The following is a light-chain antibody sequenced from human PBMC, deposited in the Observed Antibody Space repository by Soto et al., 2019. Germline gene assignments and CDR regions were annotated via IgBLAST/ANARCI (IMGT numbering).Light chain of an antibody. CDR3: AAWDDSLSRVV. CDR2: EVS. Sequence: QSVLTQPASVSGSPGQSITISCTGTSSDVGGYNYVSWYQQHPGKAPKLMIYEVSNRPSGVSNRFSGSKSGNTASLTISGLRAEDEADYYCAAWDDSLSRVVFGGGTKLTVL. J-gene: IGLJ2*01. CDR1: SSDVGGYNY. V-gene: IGLV2-14*01.